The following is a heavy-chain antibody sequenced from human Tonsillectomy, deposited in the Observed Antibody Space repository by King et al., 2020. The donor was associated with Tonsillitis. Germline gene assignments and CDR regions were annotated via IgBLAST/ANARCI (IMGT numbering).Heavy chain of an antibody. CDR1: GYTFTGYY. V-gene: IGHV1-2*05. CDR2: INPNSGGT. CDR3: AREAIGSGSYYDY. Sequence: VQLVESGAEVKKPGASVKISCKASGYTFTGYYMHWVRKAPGQGLEWMGRINPNSGGTNYAQKFQGRVTMTRDTSISTAYMELSRLRSDDTVVYYCAREAIGSGSYYDYWGQGTLVTVSS. D-gene: IGHD3-10*01. J-gene: IGHJ4*02.